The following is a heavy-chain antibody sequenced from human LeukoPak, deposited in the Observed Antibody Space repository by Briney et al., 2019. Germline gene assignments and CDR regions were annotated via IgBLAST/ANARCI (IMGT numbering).Heavy chain of an antibody. CDR2: INPSGGST. CDR1: GYTFTSYY. Sequence: GASVKVSCKASGYTFTSYYMHWVRQAPGQGLEWMGIINPSGGSTSYAQKSQGRVTMTRDTSTSTVYMELSSLRSEDTAVYYCARVRYSSGWYEDYYYGMDVWGQGTTVTVSS. CDR3: ARVRYSSGWYEDYYYGMDV. J-gene: IGHJ6*02. D-gene: IGHD6-19*01. V-gene: IGHV1-46*01.